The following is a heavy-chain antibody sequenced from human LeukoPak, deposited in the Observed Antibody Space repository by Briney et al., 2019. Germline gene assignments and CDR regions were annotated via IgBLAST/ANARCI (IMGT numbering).Heavy chain of an antibody. V-gene: IGHV4-30-4*01. CDR2: IYYSGST. D-gene: IGHD6-19*01. Sequence: SQTLSLTCTVSGGSISSGDYYWSWIRQPPGKGLEWIGYIYYSGSTYYNPSLKSRVTISVDTSKNQFSLKLSSVTAADTAVYYCARDLGYSSGWYGGFDYWGQGTLVTVSS. CDR1: GGSISSGDYY. J-gene: IGHJ4*02. CDR3: ARDLGYSSGWYGGFDY.